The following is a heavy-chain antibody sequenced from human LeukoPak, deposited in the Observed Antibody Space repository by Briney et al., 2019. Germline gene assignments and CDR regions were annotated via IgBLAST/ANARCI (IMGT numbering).Heavy chain of an antibody. CDR1: GFTFSSYA. Sequence: GGSLRLSCAASGFTFSSYAMSWVRQAPGKGLEWVSAISGSGGSTYYADSVKGRFTISRDNSKNTLYLQMNSLRAEDTAVYYCAKDSPVRPVYYDYVWGSYRYADYFDYWGQGTLVTVSS. CDR3: AKDSPVRPVYYDYVWGSYRYADYFDY. V-gene: IGHV3-23*01. J-gene: IGHJ4*02. CDR2: ISGSGGST. D-gene: IGHD3-16*02.